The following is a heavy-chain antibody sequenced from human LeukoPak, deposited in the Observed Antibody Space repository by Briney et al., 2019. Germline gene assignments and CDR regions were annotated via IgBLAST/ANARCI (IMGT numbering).Heavy chain of an antibody. CDR1: GFTFSSYW. J-gene: IGHJ6*03. V-gene: IGHV3-7*01. CDR3: ARASTQPGYYEIDYYYMDV. CDR2: IKQDGSEK. D-gene: IGHD3-22*01. Sequence: GGSLRLSCAASGFTFSSYWMTWVRQAPGKGLEWVANIKQDGSEKYYVDSVKGRFTISRDNAKNPLYLQMNSLRAEDTAVYYCARASTQPGYYEIDYYYMDVWGKGTTVTVSS.